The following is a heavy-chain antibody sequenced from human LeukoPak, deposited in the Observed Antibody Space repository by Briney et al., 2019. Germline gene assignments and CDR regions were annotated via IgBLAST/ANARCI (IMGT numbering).Heavy chain of an antibody. CDR1: GYTFTSYA. J-gene: IGHJ4*02. D-gene: IGHD6-6*01. Sequence: ASVTVSCKASGYTFTSYAMHWVRQAPGQRLEWMGWINAGNGNTKYSQKFQGRVTITTDESTSTAYMELSSLRSEDTAVYYWARGSSGSDYWGQGTLVTVSS. V-gene: IGHV1-3*01. CDR3: ARGSSGSDY. CDR2: INAGNGNT.